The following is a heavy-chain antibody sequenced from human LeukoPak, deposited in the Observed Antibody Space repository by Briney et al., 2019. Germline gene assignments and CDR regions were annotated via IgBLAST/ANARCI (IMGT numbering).Heavy chain of an antibody. J-gene: IGHJ4*02. D-gene: IGHD3-16*02. CDR2: ISYDGSNK. CDR3: AKDLGDYVWGSYRPPYYFDY. V-gene: IGHV3-30-3*01. CDR1: GFTFSSYA. Sequence: GGSLRLSCAASGFTFSSYAMHWVRQAPGKGLEWVAVISYDGSNKYYADSVKGRFTISRDNSKNTLYLQMNSLRAEDTAVYYCAKDLGDYVWGSYRPPYYFDYWGQGTLVTVSS.